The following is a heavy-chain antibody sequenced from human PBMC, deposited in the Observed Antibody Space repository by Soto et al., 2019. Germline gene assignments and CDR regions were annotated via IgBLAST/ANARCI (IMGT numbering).Heavy chain of an antibody. CDR1: GGTFSSYA. CDR2: IIPIFGTA. D-gene: IGHD3-22*01. Sequence: SVKVSCKASGGTFSSYAISWVRQAPGQGLEWMGGIIPIFGTANYAQKFQGRVTITADESTSTAYMELSSLRSEDTAVYYCARGTTGYYDSSGYDTAFDIWGQGTMVTVSS. V-gene: IGHV1-69*13. CDR3: ARGTTGYYDSSGYDTAFDI. J-gene: IGHJ3*02.